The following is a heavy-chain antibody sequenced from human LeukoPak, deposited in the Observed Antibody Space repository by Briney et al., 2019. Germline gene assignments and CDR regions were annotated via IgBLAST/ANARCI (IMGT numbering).Heavy chain of an antibody. CDR1: GGSISSYY. CDR3: ARGNNYDFWSGLLGFDP. CDR2: LSYSGST. Sequence: SETLSLTCTVSGGSISSYYWTWIRQPPGKGLEWIGFLSYSGSTNYNPSLKSRVTISVDTSKNQFSLKLSSVTAADTAVYYCARGNNYDFWSGLLGFDPWGQGTLVTVSS. D-gene: IGHD3-3*01. V-gene: IGHV4-59*01. J-gene: IGHJ5*02.